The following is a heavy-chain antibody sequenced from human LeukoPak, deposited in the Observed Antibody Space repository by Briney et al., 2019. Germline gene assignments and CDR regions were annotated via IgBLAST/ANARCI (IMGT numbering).Heavy chain of an antibody. Sequence: PSETLSLTCTVSGGSISSYYWSWIRQPPGKGLEWIGYIYYSGSTNYNPSLKSRVTISVDTSKNQFSLKLSSVTAADTAVYYCARENNDYGGKKAFDYWGQGTLVTVSS. D-gene: IGHD4-23*01. CDR3: ARENNDYGGKKAFDY. CDR1: GGSISSYY. J-gene: IGHJ4*02. V-gene: IGHV4-59*12. CDR2: IYYSGST.